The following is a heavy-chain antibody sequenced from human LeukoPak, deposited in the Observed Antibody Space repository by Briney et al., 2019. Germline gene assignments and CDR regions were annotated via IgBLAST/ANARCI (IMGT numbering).Heavy chain of an antibody. CDR2: ISGSGGST. Sequence: PGGSLRLSCAASGFTFSSYAMSWVRQAPGKGLEWVSAISGSGGSTYYADPVKGRFTISRDNSKNTLYLQMNSLRAEDTAVYYCAKDIFKSRTTTWGAFDIWGQGTMVTVSS. CDR1: GFTFSSYA. J-gene: IGHJ3*02. V-gene: IGHV3-23*01. CDR3: AKDIFKSRTTTWGAFDI. D-gene: IGHD1-1*01.